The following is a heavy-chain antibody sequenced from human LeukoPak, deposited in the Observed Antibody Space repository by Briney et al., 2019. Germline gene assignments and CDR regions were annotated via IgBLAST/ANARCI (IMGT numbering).Heavy chain of an antibody. D-gene: IGHD3-22*01. Sequence: PGGSLRLSCAASGFTFSSYWMHWVRQAPGKGLVWVSRINSDGSSTSYADSVKGRFTISRDNAKNTLYLQMNSLRAEDTAVYYCARASRDSSGYGKLVDYWGQGTLVTVSS. CDR2: INSDGSST. V-gene: IGHV3-74*01. CDR1: GFTFSSYW. J-gene: IGHJ4*02. CDR3: ARASRDSSGYGKLVDY.